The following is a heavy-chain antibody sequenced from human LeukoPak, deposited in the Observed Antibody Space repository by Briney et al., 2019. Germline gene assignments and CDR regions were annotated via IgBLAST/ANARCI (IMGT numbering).Heavy chain of an antibody. Sequence: PSETLSLTCTVSGYSISSGYFWGWIRQPPGKGLEWIGSFYHSGTTYYNPSLKSRVTISVEMSKNQFSLKLSSVTAADTAVYYCARDLLSNNWFDPWGQGTLVTVSS. CDR1: GYSISSGYF. J-gene: IGHJ5*02. CDR2: FYHSGTT. CDR3: ARDLLSNNWFDP. V-gene: IGHV4-38-2*02.